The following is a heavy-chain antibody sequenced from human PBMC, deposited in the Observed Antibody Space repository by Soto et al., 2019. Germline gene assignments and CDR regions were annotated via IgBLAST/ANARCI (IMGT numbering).Heavy chain of an antibody. CDR2: ISSSSSYI. CDR3: ARETKNSHTLAFDI. V-gene: IGHV3-21*01. CDR1: GFTFSSYS. J-gene: IGHJ3*02. Sequence: VQLVESGGGLVQPGGSLRLSCAASGFTFSSYSMNWVRQAPGKGLEWVSSISSSSSYIYYADSVKGRFTISRDNAKNSLYLQMNSLRAEDTAVYYCARETKNSHTLAFDIWGQGTMVTVSS. D-gene: IGHD1-26*01.